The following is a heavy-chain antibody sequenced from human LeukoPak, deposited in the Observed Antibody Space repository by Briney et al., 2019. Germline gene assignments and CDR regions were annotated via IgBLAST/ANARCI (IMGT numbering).Heavy chain of an antibody. J-gene: IGHJ4*02. V-gene: IGHV3-7*01. CDR2: IKEDGSEQ. Sequence: QPGGSLRLSCAASGFTFSRYWMSWVRQAPGKGLEWVANIKEDGSEQYYADSLKGRFTISRDNVKNSLYLHINSLRAEDTAVYYCARDSFETDIDYWGQGTLVTVSS. D-gene: IGHD1-14*01. CDR1: GFTFSRYW. CDR3: ARDSFETDIDY.